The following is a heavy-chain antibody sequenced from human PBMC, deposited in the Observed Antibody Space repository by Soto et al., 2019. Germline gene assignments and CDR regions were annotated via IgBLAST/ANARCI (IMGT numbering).Heavy chain of an antibody. J-gene: IGHJ5*02. V-gene: IGHV4-4*07. CDR2: IHTTGIT. CDR3: ARQNFGEGWFDP. D-gene: IGHD3-10*01. Sequence: SETLSLTCNVSVDSISSYFCNWIRRPAGKAPEWIGRIHTTGITNNNPSLKSRVTMSVDTSKSQFSLKLRSVTAADTAVYYCARQNFGEGWFDPWGQGTLVTVSS. CDR1: VDSISSYF.